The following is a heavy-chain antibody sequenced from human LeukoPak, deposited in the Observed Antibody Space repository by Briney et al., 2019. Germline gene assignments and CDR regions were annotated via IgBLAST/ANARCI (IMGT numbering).Heavy chain of an antibody. Sequence: GGSLRLSCAASGFTFRNYAMSWDRQAPGKGLEWVSLISDSGGSTYYSDSVKGRFTISRDNSKNTLCLQMNRLRAEDTGIYYWEPDLRGADLSGDYWGQGNLVTVSS. J-gene: IGHJ4*02. V-gene: IGHV3-23*01. CDR2: ISDSGGST. CDR1: GFTFRNYA. CDR3: EPDLRGADLSGDY. D-gene: IGHD3-3*01.